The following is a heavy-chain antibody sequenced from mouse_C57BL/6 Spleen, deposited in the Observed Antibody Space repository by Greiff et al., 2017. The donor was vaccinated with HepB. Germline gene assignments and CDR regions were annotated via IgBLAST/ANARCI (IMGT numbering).Heavy chain of an antibody. CDR3: TRVGPAEYFDV. V-gene: IGHV5-9-1*02. CDR1: GFTFSSYA. Sequence: EVKLMESGEGLVKPGGSLKLSCAASGFTFSSYAMSWVRQTPEKRLEWVAYISSGGDYIYYADTVKGRFTISRDNARNTLYLQMSSLKSEDTAMYYCTRVGPAEYFDVWGTGTTVTVSS. J-gene: IGHJ1*03. CDR2: ISSGGDYI.